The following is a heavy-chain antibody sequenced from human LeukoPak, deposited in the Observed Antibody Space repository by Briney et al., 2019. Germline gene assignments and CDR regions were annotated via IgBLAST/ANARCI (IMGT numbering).Heavy chain of an antibody. D-gene: IGHD1-26*01. CDR3: AKSGASPLYHMDV. V-gene: IGHV3-23*01. CDR1: GFSLSPYG. J-gene: IGHJ6*03. Sequence: GGSLRLSCAASGFSLSPYGMNWVRQAPGRGLEWVSGITGSSGTTYYAGSVKGRFTISRDDSKNTLYLQMSSLRVDDTAIYYCAKSGASPLYHMDVWGKGATVTVSS. CDR2: ITGSSGTT.